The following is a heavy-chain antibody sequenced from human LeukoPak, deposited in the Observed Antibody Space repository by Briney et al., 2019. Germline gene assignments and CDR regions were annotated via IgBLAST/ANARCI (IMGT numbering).Heavy chain of an antibody. V-gene: IGHV3-15*01. CDR3: TTDSPALRSEYRYFYYAMDV. CDR1: GFTFSNAW. Sequence: PGGSLRLSCAASGFTFSNAWMSWVRQAPGKGLEWVGRIKSKSDGGTTDYAAPVKGRFTISRDDSKNTLYLQMNSLKTEDIAVYYCTTDSPALRSEYRYFYYAMDVWGQGTTVTVSS. D-gene: IGHD2/OR15-2a*01. J-gene: IGHJ6*02. CDR2: IKSKSDGGTT.